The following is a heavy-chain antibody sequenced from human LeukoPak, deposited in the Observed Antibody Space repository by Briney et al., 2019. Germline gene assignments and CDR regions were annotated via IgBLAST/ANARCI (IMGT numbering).Heavy chain of an antibody. Sequence: GGSLRLSCAASGFTFSSYWMSWVRQAPGKGLEWVANIKQDGSEKYYVDSVKGRFTISRDNAKNSLYLQMNSLRTEDTALYYCAKDILGTGYGSGSPAEGPGDWGQGTLVTVSS. D-gene: IGHD3-10*01. J-gene: IGHJ4*02. CDR1: GFTFSSYW. CDR2: IKQDGSEK. V-gene: IGHV3-7*03. CDR3: AKDILGTGYGSGSPAEGPGD.